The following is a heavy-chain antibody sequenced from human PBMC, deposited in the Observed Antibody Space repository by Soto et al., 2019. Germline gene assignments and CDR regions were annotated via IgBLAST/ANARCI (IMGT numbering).Heavy chain of an antibody. Sequence: SVKVSCKASGGTFSSYTISWVRQAPGQGLEWMGRIIPILGIANYAQKFQGRVTITADKSTSTAYMELSSLRSEDTAVYYCARASTVVAATPDYWGQGTLVTVSS. D-gene: IGHD2-15*01. CDR1: GGTFSSYT. CDR3: ARASTVVAATPDY. J-gene: IGHJ4*02. CDR2: IIPILGIA. V-gene: IGHV1-69*02.